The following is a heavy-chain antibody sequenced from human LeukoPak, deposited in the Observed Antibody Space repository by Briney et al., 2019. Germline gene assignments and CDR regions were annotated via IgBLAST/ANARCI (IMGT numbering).Heavy chain of an antibody. V-gene: IGHV4-38-2*02. J-gene: IGHJ4*02. D-gene: IGHD1-26*01. CDR1: GGSISSGYY. Sequence: SETLSLTCTVSGGSISSGYYWGWIRQPPGKGLEWIGSIYHSGSTYYNPSLKSRVTISVDTSKNQFSLKLSSVTAADTAVYYCARGGWELLSRYFDYWGQGTLVTVSS. CDR3: ARGGWELLSRYFDY. CDR2: IYHSGST.